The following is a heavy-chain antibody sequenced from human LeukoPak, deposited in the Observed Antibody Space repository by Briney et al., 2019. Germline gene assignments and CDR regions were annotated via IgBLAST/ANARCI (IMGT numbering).Heavy chain of an antibody. J-gene: IGHJ4*02. CDR1: GFTFSSYE. V-gene: IGHV3-48*03. CDR2: ISSSGSTI. Sequence: PGGSLRLSCAASGFTFSSYEMNWVRQAPGKGLEWVSYISSSGSTIYYADSVKGRLTISRDNAKNSLYLQMNSLRAEDTAVYYCARRSPLDFIDYWGQGTLVTVSS. CDR3: ARRSPLDFIDY. D-gene: IGHD1-1*01.